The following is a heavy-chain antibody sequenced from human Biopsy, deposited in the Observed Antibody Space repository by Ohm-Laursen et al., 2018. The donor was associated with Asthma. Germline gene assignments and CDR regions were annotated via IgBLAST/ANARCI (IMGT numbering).Heavy chain of an antibody. CDR1: GDSFSNYA. Sequence: SVKVSCKASGDSFSNYAISWVRQAPGQGLEWMGGISPVFGATNIAQKFQGRVTISADIFTKTAYLEVSSLRSDDTAVYYCASPSSSREILYYYYNMDIWGQGTTVTV. CDR2: ISPVFGAT. V-gene: IGHV1-69*06. CDR3: ASPSSSREILYYYYNMDI. J-gene: IGHJ6*02. D-gene: IGHD6-13*01.